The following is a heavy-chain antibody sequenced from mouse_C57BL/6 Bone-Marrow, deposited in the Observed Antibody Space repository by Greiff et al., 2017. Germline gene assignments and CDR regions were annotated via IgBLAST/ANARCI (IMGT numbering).Heavy chain of an antibody. Sequence: VQLQQSGAELVRPGASVTLSCKASGYTFTDYEMHWVKQTPVHGLEWIGAIDPETGGTAYNQKFKGKAILTADKSSSTAYMELRSLTSEDSAVYYCTRPSGDYYAMDCWGQGTSVTVSS. D-gene: IGHD3-1*01. V-gene: IGHV1-15*01. CDR2: IDPETGGT. CDR3: TRPSGDYYAMDC. J-gene: IGHJ4*01. CDR1: GYTFTDYE.